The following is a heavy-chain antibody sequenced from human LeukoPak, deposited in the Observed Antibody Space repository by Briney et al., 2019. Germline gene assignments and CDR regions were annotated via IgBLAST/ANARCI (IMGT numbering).Heavy chain of an antibody. Sequence: PGGSLRLSCAVSGFTFSSYSMNWVRQAPGKGLEWVSSIRDSGNYIYYADSVKGRFTISRDNAKNSLYLQMNSLGAEDTAVYYCARETNEMFDYWGQGTLVTVSS. V-gene: IGHV3-21*01. CDR3: ARETNEMFDY. D-gene: IGHD5-24*01. CDR2: IRDSGNYI. J-gene: IGHJ4*01. CDR1: GFTFSSYS.